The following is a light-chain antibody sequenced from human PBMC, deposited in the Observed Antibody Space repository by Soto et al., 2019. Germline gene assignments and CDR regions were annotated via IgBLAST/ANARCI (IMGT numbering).Light chain of an antibody. V-gene: IGKV1-5*03. CDR3: QQYNSYSWT. CDR2: KAS. Sequence: DIPMTQSPSTLSASVGDRVTITCRASQSISSWLAWYQQKPGKAPKLLIYKASSLESGVPSRFSGSGSGPEFTLTISSLQPDDFATYYCQQYNSYSWTFGQGTKVEIK. CDR1: QSISSW. J-gene: IGKJ1*01.